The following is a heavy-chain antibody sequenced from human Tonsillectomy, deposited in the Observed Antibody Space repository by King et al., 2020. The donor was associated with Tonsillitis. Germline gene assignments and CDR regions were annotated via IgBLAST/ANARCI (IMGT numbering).Heavy chain of an antibody. D-gene: IGHD7-27*01. CDR1: GGSISSYY. J-gene: IGHJ6*03. CDR2: IYYSGST. CDR3: ARGEELGSYYYYYYMDV. V-gene: IGHV4-59*01. Sequence: VQLQESGPGLVKPSETLSLTCTVSGGSISSYYWSWIRQPPGKGLECIGYIYYSGSTTYNPSLKSRFTISVDTSKNQFSLKLSSVTAADTAVYYCARGEELGSYYYYYYMDVWGKGTTVTVSS.